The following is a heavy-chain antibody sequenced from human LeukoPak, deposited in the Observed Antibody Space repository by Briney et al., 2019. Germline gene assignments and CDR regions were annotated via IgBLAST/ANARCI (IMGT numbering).Heavy chain of an antibody. CDR2: TYYRSQQWHS. V-gene: IGHV6-1*01. J-gene: IGHJ4*02. CDR3: GRETDFGVVTN. CDR1: GDSVSSNGAS. Sequence: SQTLSLTCAISGDSVSSNGASWNWIRQSPSRGLEWLGRTYYRSQQWHSDYAPSVKGRITLNPDTSKNQFSLQLNSVTPEDTALYYCGRETDFGVVTNWGQGALVTVSS. D-gene: IGHD3-3*01.